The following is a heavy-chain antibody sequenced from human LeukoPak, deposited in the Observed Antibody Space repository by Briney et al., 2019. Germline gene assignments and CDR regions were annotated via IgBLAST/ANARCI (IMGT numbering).Heavy chain of an antibody. Sequence: GGSLRLSXAASGFTFGSYEMNWVRQSPGKGLEWVSYISSSGSTIYYADSVKGRFTISRDNAKNSLYLQMNSLRAEDTAVYYCARPGIAAAGIAFPFDYWGQGTLVTVSS. CDR3: ARPGIAAAGIAFPFDY. J-gene: IGHJ4*02. V-gene: IGHV3-48*03. CDR1: GFTFGSYE. D-gene: IGHD6-13*01. CDR2: ISSSGSTI.